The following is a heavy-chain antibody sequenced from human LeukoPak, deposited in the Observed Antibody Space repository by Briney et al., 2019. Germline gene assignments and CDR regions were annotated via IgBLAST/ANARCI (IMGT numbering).Heavy chain of an antibody. D-gene: IGHD6-19*01. CDR1: GFTVSSNY. J-gene: IGHJ4*02. V-gene: IGHV3-53*05. CDR3: AKDKGIAVAGTFDY. Sequence: PGGSLRLSCAASGFTVSSNYMSWVRQAPGKGLEWVSVIYSGGSTYYADSVKGRFTISRDNSKNSLYLQMNSLRAEDTALYYCAKDKGIAVAGTFDYWGQGTLVTVSS. CDR2: IYSGGST.